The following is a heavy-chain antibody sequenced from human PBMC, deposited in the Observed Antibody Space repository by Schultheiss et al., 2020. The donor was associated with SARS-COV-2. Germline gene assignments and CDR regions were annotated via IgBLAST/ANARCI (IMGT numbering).Heavy chain of an antibody. CDR1: GGSISSSNW. D-gene: IGHD6-13*01. CDR3: ARSSSWGPVGY. CDR2: VSDSGST. V-gene: IGHV4-30-4*01. Sequence: SQTLSLTCAVSGGSISSSNWWSWVRQPPGKGLEWIGYVSDSGSTYYSPSLKSRVTISVDTSKNQFSLKLSSVTPADTAVYYCARSSSWGPVGYWGQGTLVTVSS. J-gene: IGHJ4*02.